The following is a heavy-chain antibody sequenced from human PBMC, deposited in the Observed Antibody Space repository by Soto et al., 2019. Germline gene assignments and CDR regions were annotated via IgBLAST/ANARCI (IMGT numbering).Heavy chain of an antibody. J-gene: IGHJ6*02. CDR1: GFSLSTSGVG. V-gene: IGHV2-5*02. CDR3: AHRRVYYAMDV. CDR2: IYWDDDK. Sequence: QITLKESGPTPVKPTQTLTLTCTFSGFSLSTSGVGVGWIRQPPGKALEWLAVIYWDDDKRYSPSLKTRLTITKDTSKNQVVLTMTNMDPVDTATYYCAHRRVYYAMDVWGQGTTVTVSS.